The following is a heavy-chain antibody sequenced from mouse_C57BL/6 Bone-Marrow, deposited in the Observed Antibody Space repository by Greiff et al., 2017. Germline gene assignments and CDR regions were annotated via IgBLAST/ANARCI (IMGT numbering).Heavy chain of an antibody. CDR1: GYAFSSYW. CDR3: ARGDYYGSSPDY. J-gene: IGHJ2*01. D-gene: IGHD1-1*01. Sequence: VHLVESGAELVKPGASVKISCKASGYAFSSYWMNWVKQRPGKGLEWIGQIYPGDGDTNYNGKFKGKATLTADKSSSTAYMQLSSLTSEDSAVYFCARGDYYGSSPDYWGQGTTLTVSS. CDR2: IYPGDGDT. V-gene: IGHV1-80*01.